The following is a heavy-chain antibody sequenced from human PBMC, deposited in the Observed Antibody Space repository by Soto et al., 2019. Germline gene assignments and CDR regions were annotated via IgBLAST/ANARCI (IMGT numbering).Heavy chain of an antibody. CDR2: ISGSGGST. V-gene: IGHV3-23*01. CDR1: GFTFSSYA. Sequence: EVQLLESGGGLVQPGGSLRLSCAASGFTFSSYAMSWVRQAPGKGLEWVSAISGSGGSTYYADSVKGRFTISRDNSKNTLYLQMNSLRAEDTAVYYCAKHPNYRIAAAGYYFDYWGQGTLVTVSS. D-gene: IGHD6-13*01. CDR3: AKHPNYRIAAAGYYFDY. J-gene: IGHJ4*02.